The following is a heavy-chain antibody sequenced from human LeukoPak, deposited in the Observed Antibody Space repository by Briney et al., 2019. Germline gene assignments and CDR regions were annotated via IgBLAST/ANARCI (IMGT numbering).Heavy chain of an antibody. V-gene: IGHV4-59*01. D-gene: IGHD2-2*01. CDR3: ASRGYCSSTSCSDYYYYYMDV. CDR2: IYYSGST. CDR1: GGSISSYY. J-gene: IGHJ6*03. Sequence: PSETLSLTCTVSGGSISSYYWSWIRQPPGKGLEWIGYIYYSGSTNYNPSLKSRVTISVDTSKNQFSLKLSSVTAADTAVYYCASRGYCSSTSCSDYYYYYMDVWGKGTTVTVSS.